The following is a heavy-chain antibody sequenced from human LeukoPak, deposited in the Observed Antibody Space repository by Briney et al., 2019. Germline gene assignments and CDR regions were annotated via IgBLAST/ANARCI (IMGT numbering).Heavy chain of an antibody. J-gene: IGHJ3*02. Sequence: GGSLRLSCAASGFIFSSYSMNWVRQAPGKGLEWVAVISYDGSNKYYADSVKGRFTISRDNSKNTLYLQMNSLRAEDTAVYYCAGDSYYDYVWGSYAFDIWGQGTMVTVSS. CDR1: GFIFSSYS. CDR2: ISYDGSNK. D-gene: IGHD3-16*01. V-gene: IGHV3-30-3*01. CDR3: AGDSYYDYVWGSYAFDI.